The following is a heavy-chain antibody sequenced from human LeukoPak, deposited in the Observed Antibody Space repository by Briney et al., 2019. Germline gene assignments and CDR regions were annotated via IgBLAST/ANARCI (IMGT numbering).Heavy chain of an antibody. CDR2: IYHSGST. V-gene: IGHV4-38-2*02. J-gene: IGHJ4*02. CDR3: ARGSGYAYDY. D-gene: IGHD5-12*01. CDR1: GYSISSGYY. Sequence: SETLSLTCTVSGYSISSGYYWGWIRQPPGKGLEWIGSIYHSGSTYYSPSLKSRVTISVDTSKNQFSLKLSSVTAADTAVYYCARGSGYAYDYWGQGTLVTVSS.